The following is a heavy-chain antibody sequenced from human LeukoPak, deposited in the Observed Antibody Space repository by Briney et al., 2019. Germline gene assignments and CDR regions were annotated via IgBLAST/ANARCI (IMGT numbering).Heavy chain of an antibody. D-gene: IGHD2-15*01. V-gene: IGHV4-59*01. CDR3: ARAILYCSGGSCYPGLYYGMDV. CDR1: GGSMNSYY. J-gene: IGHJ6*02. Sequence: SETLSLTCTVSGGSMNSYYWSWIRQPAGKGLEWIGYIYYSGSTNYNPSLKSRVTISVDTSKNQFSLKLSSVTAADTAVYYCARAILYCSGGSCYPGLYYGMDVWGQGTTVTVSS. CDR2: IYYSGST.